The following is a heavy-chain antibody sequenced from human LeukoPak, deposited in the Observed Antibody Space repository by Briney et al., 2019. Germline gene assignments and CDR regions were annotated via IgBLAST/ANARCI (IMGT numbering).Heavy chain of an antibody. CDR1: GYSSTNYG. CDR2: IHIYRGNT. V-gene: IGHV1-18*01. J-gene: IGHJ5*02. CDR3: ARDVGITVADSFDP. D-gene: IGHD6-13*01. Sequence: GASVKVSCKASGYSSTNYGISWVRQAPGQGLEWMGWIHIYRGNTNYAQKFQGRVTMTTDTSTSTVYMEVRGLRSDDTAMYYCARDVGITVADSFDPWAREPWSPSPQ.